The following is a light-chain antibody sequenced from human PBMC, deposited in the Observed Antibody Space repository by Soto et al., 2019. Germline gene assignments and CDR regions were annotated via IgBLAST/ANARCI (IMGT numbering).Light chain of an antibody. CDR2: WAS. CDR1: QSVLSSSNNKNY. Sequence: DIVMTQSPDSLAVSLGERATINCKSSQSVLSSSNNKNYLAWYHQKPGQPPKLLIYWASTRESGVPDRFSGGGSGTDFPLTISSLQAEDVAVYYCQQYYGTPYTFGQGTKLEIK. J-gene: IGKJ2*01. CDR3: QQYYGTPYT. V-gene: IGKV4-1*01.